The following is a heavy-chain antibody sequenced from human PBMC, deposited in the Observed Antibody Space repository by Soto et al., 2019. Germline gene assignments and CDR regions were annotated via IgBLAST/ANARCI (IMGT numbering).Heavy chain of an antibody. J-gene: IGHJ4*02. CDR2: VGASGTSR. V-gene: IGHV3-23*01. CDR3: AKEVGPTFRGRLDS. Sequence: EVQLLESGGGLVQPGGSLRLSCAGSGFTFSNYAMSWVRQAPGKGLEWVSTVGASGTSRYHADSVKGRFTISRDNSNNTLNLQMNSLRAEDTAMYYCAKEVGPTFRGRLDSWGQGTRVTVSS. D-gene: IGHD1-26*01. CDR1: GFTFSNYA.